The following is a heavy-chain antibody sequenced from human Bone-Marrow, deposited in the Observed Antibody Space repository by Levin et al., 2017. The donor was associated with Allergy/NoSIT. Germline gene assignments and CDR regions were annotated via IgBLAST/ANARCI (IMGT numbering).Heavy chain of an antibody. D-gene: IGHD6-6*01. CDR3: GRHMTSSGDYYYGMEV. J-gene: IGHJ6*02. CDR2: IVPMFGTT. V-gene: IGHV1-69*01. CDR1: GGSFSSYA. Sequence: KISCKVSGGSFSSYAISWVRQAPGQGLEWMGGIVPMFGTTEFAQNFQDRVIITADESTRTAYMELSSLRSEDTAVFYCGRHMTSSGDYYYGMEVWGQGTPVTVSS.